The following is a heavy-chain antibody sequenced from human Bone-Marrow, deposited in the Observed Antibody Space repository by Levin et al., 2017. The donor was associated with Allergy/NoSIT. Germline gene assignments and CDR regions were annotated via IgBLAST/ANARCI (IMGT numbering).Heavy chain of an antibody. CDR1: GGSITNYY. D-gene: IGHD1-26*01. V-gene: IGHV4-59*01. CDR2: IYYSGSA. J-gene: IGHJ4*02. Sequence: SQTLPLTCSVSGGSITNYYWTWIRQPPGKGLEWIGSIYYSGSADYSPSLKSRVTISVDTSKNQFSLKVTSVTAADTAVYYCARGRVGGNFWGQGTLVTVSS. CDR3: ARGRVGGNF.